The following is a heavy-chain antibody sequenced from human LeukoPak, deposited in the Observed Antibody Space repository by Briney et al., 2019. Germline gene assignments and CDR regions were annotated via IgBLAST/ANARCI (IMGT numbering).Heavy chain of an antibody. CDR1: GFTFRIYV. Sequence: GGSLRLSCAASGFTFRIYVIHWVRRAPGKGLEWVAVTSSDLNVKLYADSVKGRFTISRDNSRSTLYLQMNSLRPEDTAIYYCAREGYYGSGSPPSLYFDYWGQGTLVTVSS. D-gene: IGHD3-10*01. CDR3: AREGYYGSGSPPSLYFDY. CDR2: TSSDLNVK. J-gene: IGHJ4*02. V-gene: IGHV3-30-3*01.